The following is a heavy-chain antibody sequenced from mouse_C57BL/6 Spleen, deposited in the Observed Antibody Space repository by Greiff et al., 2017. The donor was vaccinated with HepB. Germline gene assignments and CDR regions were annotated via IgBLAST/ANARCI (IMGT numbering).Heavy chain of an antibody. CDR1: GYTFTSYW. Sequence: QVQLQQPGAELVKPGASVKVSCKASGYTFTSYWMHWVKQRPGQGLEWIGMIHPNSGSTNYNEKFKSKATLTVDKSSSTAYMQLSSLTSEDSAVYYCARRDYSNYEYFDVWGTGTTVTVSS. CDR2: IHPNSGST. J-gene: IGHJ1*03. CDR3: ARRDYSNYEYFDV. D-gene: IGHD2-5*01. V-gene: IGHV1-64*01.